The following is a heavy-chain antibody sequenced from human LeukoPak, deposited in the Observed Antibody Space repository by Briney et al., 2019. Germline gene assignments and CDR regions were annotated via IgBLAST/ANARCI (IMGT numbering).Heavy chain of an antibody. D-gene: IGHD1-14*01. CDR2: INDSAST. CDR1: GGSFSASY. J-gene: IGHJ4*02. V-gene: IGHV4-34*01. CDR3: ARDRNTLYDGSYFDH. Sequence: SDTLSLTCAVYGGSFSASYWRGIRKPPGKALEWMGEINDSASTTYNPSPKRRVTLSIDTSKNQLSLKLRSMTAADTAVYYCARDRNTLYDGSYFDHWGQGTMVTVTS.